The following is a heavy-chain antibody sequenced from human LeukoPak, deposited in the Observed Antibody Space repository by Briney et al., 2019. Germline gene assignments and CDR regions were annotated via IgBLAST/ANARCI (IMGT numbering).Heavy chain of an antibody. CDR1: GDSVSSNSAA. CDR3: ARLPAYYGSGSYSDDNAFDI. CDR2: TYYRSKLYN. Sequence: SQTLSLTCAISGDSVSSNSAAWNWIRQSPSRGLEWLGRTYYRSKLYNDYAVSVKSRITINPDTSKNQFSLQLNSVTPEDTAVYYCARLPAYYGSGSYSDDNAFDIWGQGTMVTVSS. D-gene: IGHD3-10*01. V-gene: IGHV6-1*01. J-gene: IGHJ3*02.